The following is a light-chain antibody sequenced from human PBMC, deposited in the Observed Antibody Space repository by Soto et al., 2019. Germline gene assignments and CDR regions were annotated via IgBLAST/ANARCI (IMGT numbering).Light chain of an antibody. Sequence: DIVMTQSPDSLAVSLGERATINCKSSQSVLYSSNNKNYLAWYQQKPGQPPKLPIYWASTRESGVPDRFSGSGSGTDFTLTISSLQAEDVAVYYCQQYYSTLFTFGPGTKVDIK. CDR2: WAS. V-gene: IGKV4-1*01. CDR3: QQYYSTLFT. CDR1: QSVLYSSNNKNY. J-gene: IGKJ3*01.